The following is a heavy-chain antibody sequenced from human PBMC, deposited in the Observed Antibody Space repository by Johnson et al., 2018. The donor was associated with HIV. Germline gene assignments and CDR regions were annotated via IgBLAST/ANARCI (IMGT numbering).Heavy chain of an antibody. CDR1: EFILSDYY. Sequence: VQLVESGGDLVKPGGSLRLSCGASEFILSDYYISWVRQAPEKGLEWISYISSSGGTIFYADYVKGRFTISRDIAKNTMYLQMNSLRDEDTAMYYCARGGFYSSDGFDIWGQGTMVTVSS. CDR2: ISSSGGTI. CDR3: ARGGFYSSDGFDI. D-gene: IGHD2-21*01. J-gene: IGHJ3*02. V-gene: IGHV3-11*04.